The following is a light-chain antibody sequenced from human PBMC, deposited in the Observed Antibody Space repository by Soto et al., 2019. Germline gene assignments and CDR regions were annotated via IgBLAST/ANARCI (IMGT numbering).Light chain of an antibody. V-gene: IGKV3-20*01. CDR1: QSVSSNY. CDR2: AES. J-gene: IGKJ1*01. Sequence: EVVLTQSPGTLSLSPRQRATISCRASQSVSSNYLAWYQQKVGQAPRLLIYAESNRARGIPDRFGGSGSGTDFTLTVKRLEPEDCAVYYCQQYGTAPWTFGQGTKVEI. CDR3: QQYGTAPWT.